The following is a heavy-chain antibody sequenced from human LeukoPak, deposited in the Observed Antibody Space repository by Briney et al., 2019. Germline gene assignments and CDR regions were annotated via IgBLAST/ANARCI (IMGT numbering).Heavy chain of an antibody. Sequence: GGSLRLSCAASGFTFSDSCMTWIRQAPGKGLEWVSFISNTGDSIYYADSVKGRFTTSRDNAKSSLSLQMNSLRAEDTAVYYCGRGHWGLDYWGQGALVTVSS. CDR3: GRGHWGLDY. D-gene: IGHD7-27*01. CDR1: GFTFSDSC. J-gene: IGHJ4*02. CDR2: ISNTGDSI. V-gene: IGHV3-11*04.